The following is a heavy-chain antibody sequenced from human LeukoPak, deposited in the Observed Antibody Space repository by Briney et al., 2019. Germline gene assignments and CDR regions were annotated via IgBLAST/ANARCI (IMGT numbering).Heavy chain of an antibody. CDR1: GYDSTTYG. V-gene: IGHV1-69*05. CDR3: ARGAYYYGSGSYYKGGYYYYYYYMDV. D-gene: IGHD3-10*01. CDR2: IIPIFGTA. J-gene: IGHJ6*03. Sequence: SVKVSCKASGYDSTTYGLTWVRQAPGQGLEWMGGIIPIFGTANYAQKFQGRVTITTDESTSTAYMELSSLRSEDTAVYYCARGAYYYGSGSYYKGGYYYYYYYMDVWGKGTTVTVSS.